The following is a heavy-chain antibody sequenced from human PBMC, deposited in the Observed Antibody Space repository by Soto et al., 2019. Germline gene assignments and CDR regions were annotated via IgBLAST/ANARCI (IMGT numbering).Heavy chain of an antibody. CDR2: INHSGST. V-gene: IGHV4-34*01. J-gene: IGHJ6*02. CDR1: GGSFSGYY. D-gene: IGHD3-3*01. CDR3: ARGPLITIFGVVTPYYYYGMDV. Sequence: KPSETLSLTCAVYGGSFSGYYWSWIRQPPGKGLEWIGEINHSGSTNYNPSLKSRVTISVDTSKNQFSLKLSSVTAADTAVYYCARGPLITIFGVVTPYYYYGMDVWGQGTTVTVSS.